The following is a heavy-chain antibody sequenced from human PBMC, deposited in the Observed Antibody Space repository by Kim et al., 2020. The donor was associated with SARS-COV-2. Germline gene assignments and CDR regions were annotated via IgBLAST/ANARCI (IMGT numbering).Heavy chain of an antibody. J-gene: IGHJ4*02. D-gene: IGHD2-2*01. V-gene: IGHV4-39*01. CDR1: GGSISSSSYY. Sequence: SETLSLTCTVSGGSISSSSYYWGWIRQPPGKGLEWIGSIHYSGSTYYNPSLKSRVTIFVDTSKNQFSLKLSSVTAADTALYYCGRHSRIVVVPAAILAWGQGTLVTVSS. CDR3: GRHSRIVVVPAAILA. CDR2: IHYSGST.